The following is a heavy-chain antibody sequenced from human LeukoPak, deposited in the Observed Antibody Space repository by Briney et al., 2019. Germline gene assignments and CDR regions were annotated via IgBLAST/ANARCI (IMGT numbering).Heavy chain of an antibody. V-gene: IGHV1-24*01. Sequence: ASVKVSCKVSGYTLTELSMHWVRQAPGKGVEWMGGFDPEDGETIYAQKFQGRVTMTEDTSTDTAYMELSSLRSEDTAVYYCATTSPITIFGVVIPNWFDPWGQGTLVTVSS. J-gene: IGHJ5*02. CDR1: GYTLTELS. CDR2: FDPEDGET. D-gene: IGHD3-3*01. CDR3: ATTSPITIFGVVIPNWFDP.